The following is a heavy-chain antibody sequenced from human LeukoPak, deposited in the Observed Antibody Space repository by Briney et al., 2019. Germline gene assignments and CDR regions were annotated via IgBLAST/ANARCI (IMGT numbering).Heavy chain of an antibody. V-gene: IGHV5-10-1*01. CDR3: RTGDYGMDV. CDR1: GYSFTSYW. CDR2: IDPSDSYT. J-gene: IGHJ6*02. Sequence: HGESLKISCKGSGYSFTSYWISWVRQMPGKGLEWMGRIDPSDSYTNYSPSFQGHVTISADKSTSTAYLQWSSLKASDTAMYYCRTGDYGMDVWGQGTTVTVSS. D-gene: IGHD1-14*01.